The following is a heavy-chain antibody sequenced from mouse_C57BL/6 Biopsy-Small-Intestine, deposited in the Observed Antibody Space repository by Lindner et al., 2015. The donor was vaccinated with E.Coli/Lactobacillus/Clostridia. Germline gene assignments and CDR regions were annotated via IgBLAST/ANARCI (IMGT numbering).Heavy chain of an antibody. CDR3: ARGYSYYSYDVWFAY. V-gene: IGHV1-81*01. D-gene: IGHD2-12*01. CDR1: GYTFTSYG. J-gene: IGHJ3*01. Sequence: VQLQESGAEPARPGASVKLSCKASGYTFTSYGISWVKQRTGQGLEWIGEIYPRSGNTYYNEKFKGKATLTADKSSSTAYMQLSSLTSEDSAVYFCARGYSYYSYDVWFAYWGQGTLVTVSA. CDR2: IYPRSGNT.